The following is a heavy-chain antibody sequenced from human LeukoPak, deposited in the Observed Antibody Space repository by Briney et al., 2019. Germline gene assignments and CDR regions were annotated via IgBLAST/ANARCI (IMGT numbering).Heavy chain of an antibody. CDR3: ARDMYSTSSARGAY. V-gene: IGHV3-74*01. D-gene: IGHD6-6*01. CDR1: GFTFSDYW. Sequence: PGGSLRLSCAASGFTFSDYWMHWVRQAPGKGLVWVSRINGDGSSTTYADSVKGRFTISRDNAKNTLYLQMNSLRAEDAAVYYCARDMYSTSSARGAYWGQGTLVTASS. J-gene: IGHJ4*02. CDR2: INGDGSST.